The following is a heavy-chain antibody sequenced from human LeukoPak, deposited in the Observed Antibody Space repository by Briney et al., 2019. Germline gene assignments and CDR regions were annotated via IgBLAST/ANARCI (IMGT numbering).Heavy chain of an antibody. D-gene: IGHD6-6*01. CDR2: ISAYNGNT. Sequence: ASVKVSCKASGYTFTSYDINWVRQAPGQGLEWMGWISAYNGNTNYAQKLQGRVTMTTDTSTSTAYMELRSLRSDDTAVYYCARGQTTYLAARWIDYWGQGTLVTVSS. CDR1: GYTFTSYD. J-gene: IGHJ4*02. CDR3: ARGQTTYLAARWIDY. V-gene: IGHV1-18*01.